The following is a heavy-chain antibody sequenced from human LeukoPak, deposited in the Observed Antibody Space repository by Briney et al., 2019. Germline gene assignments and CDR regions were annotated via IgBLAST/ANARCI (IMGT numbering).Heavy chain of an antibody. CDR2: IYYSGST. D-gene: IGHD3-22*01. J-gene: IGHJ4*02. V-gene: IGHV4-59*01. CDR3: ARAGYYDSSGYFDY. CDR1: GGSISSYY. Sequence: SETLSLTCTVSGGSISSYYWSWIRQPPGKGLEWIGYIYYSGSTNYNPSLKSRVTISVDTSKNQFSLKLSSVTAADTAVYYCARAGYYDSSGYFDYWGQGTLLTVSS.